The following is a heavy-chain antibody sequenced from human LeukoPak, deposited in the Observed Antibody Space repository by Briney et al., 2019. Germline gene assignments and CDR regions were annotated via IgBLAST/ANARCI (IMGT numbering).Heavy chain of an antibody. J-gene: IGHJ3*02. D-gene: IGHD2-15*01. CDR2: SGSGTSR. CDR1: GFTFSSYG. Sequence: GGSPRLSCAASGFTFSSYGMSWVRQAPGKGLEWVSGSGSGTSRYYADPVKGRFTISRDNSKNTLYLQMNSLRAEDTAVYYCAKDRRTLDAFDIWGQGTMVTVSS. CDR3: AKDRRTLDAFDI. V-gene: IGHV3-23*01.